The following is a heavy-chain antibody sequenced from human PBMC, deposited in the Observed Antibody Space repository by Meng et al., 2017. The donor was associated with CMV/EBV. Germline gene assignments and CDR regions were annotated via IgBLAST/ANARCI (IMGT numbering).Heavy chain of an antibody. D-gene: IGHD3-16*01. CDR3: ARSAGGYFDL. CDR2: ITSDGSNT. J-gene: IGHJ2*01. V-gene: IGHV3-74*01. CDR1: GFTFSSYW. Sequence: EVQLVESGGGLVQPGRSLRLPCAASGFTFSSYWMHWGRQAPGKGLVWVARITSDGSNTIYADCVKGRFTISRDNAKNTLYLQMNSLRAEDTAVYYCARSAGGYFDLWGRVTLVTVS.